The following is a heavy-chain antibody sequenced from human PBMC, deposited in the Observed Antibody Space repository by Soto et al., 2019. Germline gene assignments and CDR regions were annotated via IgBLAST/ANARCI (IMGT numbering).Heavy chain of an antibody. J-gene: IGHJ5*01. V-gene: IGHV1-2*04. CDR2: INPNSGGT. CDR1: GYTFTGYY. D-gene: IGHD2-2*01. Sequence: ASVKVSCKASGYTFTGYYMHWVRQAPGQGLEWMGWINPNSGGTNYAQKFQGWVTMTRDTSISTAYMELSRLRSDDTAVYYCARSPCVLVPAAMKIPLDSWGQGTLVTVSS. CDR3: ARSPCVLVPAAMKIPLDS.